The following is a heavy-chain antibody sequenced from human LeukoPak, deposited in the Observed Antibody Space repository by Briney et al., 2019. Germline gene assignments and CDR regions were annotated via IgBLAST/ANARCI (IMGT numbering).Heavy chain of an antibody. Sequence: GESLKISCKGSGYRFTSYWIGWVRQMPGKGLEWMGITYPGDSDTRYSPSFQGQVTTSADKSISTAYLQWSSLKASDTAMYYCARHGAYSNYVYNYWGQGTLVTVSS. V-gene: IGHV5-51*01. J-gene: IGHJ4*02. CDR3: ARHGAYSNYVYNY. CDR2: TYPGDSDT. D-gene: IGHD4-11*01. CDR1: GYRFTSYW.